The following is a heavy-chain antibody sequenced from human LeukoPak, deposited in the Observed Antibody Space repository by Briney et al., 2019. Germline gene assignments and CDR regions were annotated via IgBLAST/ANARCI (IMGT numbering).Heavy chain of an antibody. CDR2: ISYDGSNK. CDR1: GFTFSSYG. Sequence: PGGSLRLSCAASGFTFSSYGMHWVRQAPGKGLEWVAVISYDGSNKYYADSVKGRFTISRDNSKNTLYLQMNSLRAEDTAVYYCAKGVVVAPDVTPFDYWGQGTLVTVSS. D-gene: IGHD2-2*01. V-gene: IGHV3-30*18. CDR3: AKGVVVAPDVTPFDY. J-gene: IGHJ4*02.